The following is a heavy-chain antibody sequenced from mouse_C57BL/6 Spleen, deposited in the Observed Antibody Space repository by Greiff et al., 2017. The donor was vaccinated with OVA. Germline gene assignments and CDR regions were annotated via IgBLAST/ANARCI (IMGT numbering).Heavy chain of an antibody. CDR1: GYAFSSYW. Sequence: LVESGASVKISCKASGYAFSSYWMNWVKQRPGKGLEWIGQIYPGDGDTNYNGKFKGKATLTADKSSSTAYMQLSSLTSEDSAVYFCARSDYGNYYDYWGQGTTLTVSS. V-gene: IGHV1-80*01. CDR3: ARSDYGNYYDY. CDR2: IYPGDGDT. J-gene: IGHJ2*01. D-gene: IGHD2-1*01.